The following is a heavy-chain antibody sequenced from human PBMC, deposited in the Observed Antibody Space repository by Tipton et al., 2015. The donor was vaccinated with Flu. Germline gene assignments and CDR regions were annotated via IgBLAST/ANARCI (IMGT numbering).Heavy chain of an antibody. J-gene: IGHJ4*02. CDR1: DGSITTYY. D-gene: IGHD6-19*01. Sequence: TLSLTCTVSDGSITTYYWSWTRQPAGKGLEWIGRISSVGSTNYNPSLRSRVTMSVDTSKNQLSLKLTSVTVADTAVYYCAREGGYTTGWYTFDYWGQGILVTVSS. V-gene: IGHV4-4*07. CDR3: AREGGYTTGWYTFDY. CDR2: ISSVGST.